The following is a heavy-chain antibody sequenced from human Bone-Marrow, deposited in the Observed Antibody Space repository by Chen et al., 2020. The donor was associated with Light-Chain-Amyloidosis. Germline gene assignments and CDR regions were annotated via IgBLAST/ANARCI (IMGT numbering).Heavy chain of an antibody. CDR2: ITYGGRNQ. D-gene: IGHD3-3*01. J-gene: IGHJ4*02. V-gene: IGHV3-30*18. Sequence: QVQLVESGGGVVQPGRSLRLSCAASGFTFSSYGMHWVRQAPGKGLEWMADITYGGRNQYYANPVKGRFTSSRDHSKNTLYLQMNSLRAEDTAVYYCAKDRVRNFWSGYYMTDWGQGTLVTVSS. CDR1: GFTFSSYG. CDR3: AKDRVRNFWSGYYMTD.